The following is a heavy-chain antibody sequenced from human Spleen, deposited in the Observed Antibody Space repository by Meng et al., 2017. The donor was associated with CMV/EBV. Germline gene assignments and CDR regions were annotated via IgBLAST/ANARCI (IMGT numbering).Heavy chain of an antibody. CDR1: GGSISSSSYY. V-gene: IGHV4-39*07. D-gene: IGHD6-19*01. CDR3: ASRPGIAVAGADY. CDR2: IYYSGST. Sequence: QVPRQQWGAGLLKPSETLSLTCAVYGGSISSSSYYWGWIRQPPGKGLEWIGSIYYSGSTYYNPSLKSRVTISVDTSKNQFSLKLSSVTAADTAVYYCASRPGIAVAGADYWGQGTLVTVSS. J-gene: IGHJ4*02.